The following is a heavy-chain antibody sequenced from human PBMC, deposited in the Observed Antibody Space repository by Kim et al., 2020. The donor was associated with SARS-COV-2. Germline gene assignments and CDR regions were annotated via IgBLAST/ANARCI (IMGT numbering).Heavy chain of an antibody. J-gene: IGHJ4*02. Sequence: GGSLRLSCAASGFTFSSYGMHWVRQAPGKGLEWVAVISYDGSNKYYADSVKGRFTISRDNSNNTLYLQMNSLRAEDTAVYYCAILTTVADRPFDYWGQGT. CDR2: ISYDGSNK. CDR3: AILTTVADRPFDY. CDR1: GFTFSSYG. D-gene: IGHD4-17*01. V-gene: IGHV3-30*03.